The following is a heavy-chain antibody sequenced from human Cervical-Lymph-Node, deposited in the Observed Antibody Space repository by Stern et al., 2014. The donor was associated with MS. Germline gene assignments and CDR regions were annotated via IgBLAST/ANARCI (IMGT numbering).Heavy chain of an antibody. CDR3: ATPVSVTVGAMDV. V-gene: IGHV1-69*01. CDR2: IMPIFGTP. CDR1: GGAFNTYP. D-gene: IGHD2-21*02. Sequence: VQLVESGAEVKKPGSSVKVSCKASGGAFNTYPINWVRQARGRALEWMGGIMPIFGTPKYPQWFKGKVPIGADEATTTAYMELSSLTYEDTAVYYCATPVSVTVGAMDVWGQGTAVTVSS. J-gene: IGHJ6*02.